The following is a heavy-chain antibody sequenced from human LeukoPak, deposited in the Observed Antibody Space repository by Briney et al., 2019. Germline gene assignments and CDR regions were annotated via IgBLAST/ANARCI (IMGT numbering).Heavy chain of an antibody. CDR2: INSDGSST. CDR1: GFTFSGYW. V-gene: IGHV3-74*01. Sequence: GGSLRLSCAASGFTFSGYWMHWVRQVPGKGLVWLSRINSDGSSTSYADSVKGRFTISRDNAKNTLYLQMNSLRAEDTAVYYCARDLTYYYDSSGWGVWGQGILVTVSS. CDR3: ARDLTYYYDSSGWGV. D-gene: IGHD3-22*01. J-gene: IGHJ4*02.